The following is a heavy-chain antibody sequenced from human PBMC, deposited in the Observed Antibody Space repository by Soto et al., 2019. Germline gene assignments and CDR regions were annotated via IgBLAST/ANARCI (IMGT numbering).Heavy chain of an antibody. CDR2: INHSGST. J-gene: IGHJ5*01. V-gene: IGHV4-34*01. D-gene: IGHD2-15*01. CDR1: GGSFSGYY. CDR3: ATGEKGLVVRTHRRCDC. Sequence: SETLSLTCAVYGGSFSGYYWSWIRQPPGKGLEWIGEINHSGSTNYNPSLKSRVTISVDTSENQFSLKLSSVTAADTAVYYCATGEKGLVVRTHRRCDCWG.